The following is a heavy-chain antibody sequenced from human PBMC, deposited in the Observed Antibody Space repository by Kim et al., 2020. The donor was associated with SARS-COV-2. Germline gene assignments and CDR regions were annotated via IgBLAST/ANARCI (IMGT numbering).Heavy chain of an antibody. Sequence: ASVKVSCKASGYTFTSYAMHWVRQAPGQRLEWMGWINAGNGNTKYSQKFQGRVTITRDTSASTAYMELSSLRSEDTAVYYCARGRSGSYFFSNWFDPWGQGTLVTVSS. D-gene: IGHD1-26*01. CDR3: ARGRSGSYFFSNWFDP. V-gene: IGHV1-3*01. J-gene: IGHJ5*02. CDR2: INAGNGNT. CDR1: GYTFTSYA.